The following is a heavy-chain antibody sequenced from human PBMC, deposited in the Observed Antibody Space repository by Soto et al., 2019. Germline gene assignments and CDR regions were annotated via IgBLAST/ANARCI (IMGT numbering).Heavy chain of an antibody. Sequence: ASVKASCKASGYTFTSYYMHWVRQAPGQGLEWMGIINPSGGSTSYAQKFQGRVTMTRDTSTSTVYMELRSLRSEDTAVYYCARDPLVDPGLDYYGMDVWGQGTTVTSP. CDR2: INPSGGST. CDR3: ARDPLVDPGLDYYGMDV. V-gene: IGHV1-46*01. J-gene: IGHJ6*02. CDR1: GYTFTSYY. D-gene: IGHD1-26*01.